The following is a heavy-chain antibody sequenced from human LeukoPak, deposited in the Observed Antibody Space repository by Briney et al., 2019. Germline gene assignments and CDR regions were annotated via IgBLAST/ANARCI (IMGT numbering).Heavy chain of an antibody. CDR1: GFTFSSYG. CDR3: ARGGSVYCGGDCYSRYFDY. V-gene: IGHV3-30*02. J-gene: IGHJ4*02. D-gene: IGHD2-21*02. CDR2: IRYDGSNK. Sequence: GGSLRLSCAASGFTFSSYGMHWVRQAPGKGLEWVAFIRYDGSNKYYADSVKGRFTISRDNSKNTLYLQMNSLRAEDTAVYYCARGGSVYCGGDCYSRYFDYWGQGTLVTVSS.